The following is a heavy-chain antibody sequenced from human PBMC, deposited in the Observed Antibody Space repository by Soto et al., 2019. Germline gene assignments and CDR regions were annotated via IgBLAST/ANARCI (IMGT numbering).Heavy chain of an antibody. V-gene: IGHV1-3*01. J-gene: IGHJ4*02. CDR3: ARSFNVEFDY. CDR2: IELVNDNK. Sequence: VQFVQSGAEVKKPGASVKVSFQASGYTSISYSVHWVRQCPGQSREWRGYIELVNDNKKYSQKLQGRITFTKDKSASTAYMELCGLRSEDTAVYYCARSFNVEFDYWGQGTLVTVSS. D-gene: IGHD3-10*01. CDR1: GYTSISYS.